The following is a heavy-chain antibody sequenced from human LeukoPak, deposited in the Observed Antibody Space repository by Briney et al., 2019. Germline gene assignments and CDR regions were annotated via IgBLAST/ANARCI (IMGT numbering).Heavy chain of an antibody. Sequence: GASVKVSCKASGGTFSSYAISWVRQAPGQGLEWMGRIIPIFGTANYAQKIQGRVTITTDESTSTAYMELSSLRSEDTAVYYCARAIAFDYYYYYMDVWGKGTTVTVSS. D-gene: IGHD3-3*02. CDR3: ARAIAFDYYYYYMDV. CDR1: GGTFSSYA. J-gene: IGHJ6*03. V-gene: IGHV1-69*05. CDR2: IIPIFGTA.